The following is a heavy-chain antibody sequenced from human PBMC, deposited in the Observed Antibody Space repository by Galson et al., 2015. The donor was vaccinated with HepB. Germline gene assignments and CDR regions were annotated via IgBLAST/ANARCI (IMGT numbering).Heavy chain of an antibody. J-gene: IGHJ4*02. CDR1: GFTFSSYA. D-gene: IGHD6-19*01. CDR3: ARERTSVAGRFLDY. Sequence: SLRLSCAASGFTFSSYAVHWVRQAPGKGLEWLAIISYNGRSQDYADSVKGRFTISRDNSKNILYLQMNSLRADDTAVYYCARERTSVAGRFLDYWGQGSLVTVSS. V-gene: IGHV3-30*04. CDR2: ISYNGRSQ.